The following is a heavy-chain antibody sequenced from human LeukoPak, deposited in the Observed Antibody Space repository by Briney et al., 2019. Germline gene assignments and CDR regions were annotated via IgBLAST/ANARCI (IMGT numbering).Heavy chain of an antibody. V-gene: IGHV3-9*01. CDR3: AKDNRRHYTSGPNPDSLH. J-gene: IGHJ4*02. Sequence: GGSLRLSCAGSGFIFNNYAMHWVRQPPGKGLEWVSGISWNSGSIDYANSVKGRFTISRDNAKNSLYLQMNSLRVEDTAFYYCAKDNRRHYTSGPNPDSLHWGQGALVTVSS. CDR2: ISWNSGSI. CDR1: GFIFNNYA. D-gene: IGHD6-19*01.